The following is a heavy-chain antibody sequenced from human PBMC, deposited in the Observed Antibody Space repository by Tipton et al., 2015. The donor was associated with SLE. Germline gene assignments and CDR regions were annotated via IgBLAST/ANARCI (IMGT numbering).Heavy chain of an antibody. D-gene: IGHD4-17*01. CDR2: INYSGNT. CDR3: ARSLRPTGDWYPDL. J-gene: IGHJ2*01. V-gene: IGHV4-59*01. Sequence: TLSLTCTVSGGSISSYYWTWIRQPPGKGLEWIGYINYSGNTHYNPSLKSRVTISVDTSKNQFSLRLSSVTAADTAVYYCARSLRPTGDWYPDLWGRGTLVIVSS. CDR1: GGSISSYY.